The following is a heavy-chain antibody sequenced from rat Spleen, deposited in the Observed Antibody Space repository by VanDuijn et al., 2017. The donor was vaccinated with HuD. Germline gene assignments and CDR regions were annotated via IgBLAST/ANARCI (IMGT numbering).Heavy chain of an antibody. D-gene: IGHD1-11*01. CDR3: TRSYGGYTQHWFAY. Sequence: QVQLKESGPGLVQPSQTLSLTCTVSGFSLTSNSISWVRQPPGKGLEWMGRIQNGGRTDYSSALKTRLSISRDTSKSQLFLKMNSLQTDDTAIYFCTRSYGGYTQHWFAYWGQGTLVTVSS. J-gene: IGHJ3*01. CDR1: GFSLTSNS. V-gene: IGHV2-1*01. CDR2: IQNGGRT.